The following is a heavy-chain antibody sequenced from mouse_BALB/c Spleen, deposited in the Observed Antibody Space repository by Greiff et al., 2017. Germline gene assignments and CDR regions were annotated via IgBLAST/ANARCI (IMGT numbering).Heavy chain of an antibody. V-gene: IGHV3-6*02. CDR1: GYSITSGYY. CDR3: AREDDGYYGFAY. CDR2: ISYDGSN. D-gene: IGHD2-3*01. Sequence: VQLQQSGPGLVKPSQSLSLTCSVTGYSITSGYYWNWIRQFPGNKLEWMGYISYDGSNNYNPSLKNRISITRDTSKNQFFLKLNSVTTEDTATYYCAREDDGYYGFAYWGQGTLVTVSA. J-gene: IGHJ3*01.